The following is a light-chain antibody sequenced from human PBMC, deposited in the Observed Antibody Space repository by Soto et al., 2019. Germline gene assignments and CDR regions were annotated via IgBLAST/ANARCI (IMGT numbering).Light chain of an antibody. CDR2: AAS. J-gene: IGKJ3*01. Sequence: AIRMTQSPSSLSASTGDRVTITCRASQGISSYLAWYQQKPGKAPKLLIYAASTWQSGVPSRFSGSGSGTDFTLTISCLQSEDFATYYCQRYYSYPPRLTFGPGTKVDIK. CDR3: QRYYSYPPRLT. V-gene: IGKV1-8*01. CDR1: QGISSY.